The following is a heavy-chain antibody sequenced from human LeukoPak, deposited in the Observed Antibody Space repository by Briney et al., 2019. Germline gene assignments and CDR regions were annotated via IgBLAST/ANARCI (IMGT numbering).Heavy chain of an antibody. V-gene: IGHV3-23*01. CDR3: ARSYCSSTSCAFDY. CDR1: GFTFSSYA. Sequence: GGSLRLSCAASGFTFSSYAMSWVRQAPGKGLEWVSAISGSGGSTYYADSVKGRFTISRDNSKNTLYLQMNSLRAEDTAVYYCARSYCSSTSCAFDYWGQGTLVTVSS. CDR2: ISGSGGST. J-gene: IGHJ4*02. D-gene: IGHD2-2*01.